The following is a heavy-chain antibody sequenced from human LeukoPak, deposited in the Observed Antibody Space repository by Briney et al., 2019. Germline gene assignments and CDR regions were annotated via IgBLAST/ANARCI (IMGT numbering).Heavy chain of an antibody. CDR1: GYTFTSYA. V-gene: IGHV7-4-1*02. J-gene: IGHJ6*03. CDR2: INTNTGNP. D-gene: IGHD3-9*01. CDR3: ASPADYDILTGPFPMDV. Sequence: PGASVKVSCKASGYTFTSYAMNWVRQAPGQGLEWMGWINTNTGNPTYAQGFTGRFVFSLDTSVSTAYLQISSLKAEDTAVYYCASPADYDILTGPFPMDVWGKGTTVTVSS.